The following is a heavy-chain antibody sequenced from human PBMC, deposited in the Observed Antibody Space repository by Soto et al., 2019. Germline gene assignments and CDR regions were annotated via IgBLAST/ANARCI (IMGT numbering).Heavy chain of an antibody. CDR3: ARGSRRYGDYADY. V-gene: IGHV4-39*07. J-gene: IGHJ4*02. D-gene: IGHD4-17*01. CDR1: GTSISSSSYY. CDR2: IYYSENT. Sequence: PSETLSLTCTVSGTSISSSSYYWGWIRQPPGKGLEWIGSIYYSENTYYNPSLKSRVTISVDTSKNQFSLKLSSVTAADTAVYYCARGSRRYGDYADYWGQGTLVTVSS.